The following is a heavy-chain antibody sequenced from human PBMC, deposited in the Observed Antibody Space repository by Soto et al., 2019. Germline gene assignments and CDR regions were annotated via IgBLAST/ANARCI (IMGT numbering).Heavy chain of an antibody. D-gene: IGHD5-18*01. Sequence: ETLSLTCTVSGGSVSSGSYYWSWIRQPPGKGLEWIGYIYYSGSTNYNPSLKSRVTISVDTSKNQFSLKLSSVTAAETAVYYCEGEDTAMVVSGYWGQGTLVTVSS. CDR1: GGSVSSGSYY. CDR3: EGEDTAMVVSGY. J-gene: IGHJ4*02. V-gene: IGHV4-61*01. CDR2: IYYSGST.